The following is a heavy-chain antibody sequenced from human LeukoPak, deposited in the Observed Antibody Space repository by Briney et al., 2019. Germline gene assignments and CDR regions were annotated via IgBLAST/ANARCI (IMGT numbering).Heavy chain of an antibody. CDR3: AKGYSWTTSDAFDI. J-gene: IGHJ3*02. CDR2: ISSSGGST. D-gene: IGHD1-1*01. Sequence: GGSLRLSCAASGFTFSSYAMSWVRQAPGKGLEWVSGISSSGGSTYYADSVTGRFTISRDNAKNSLYLQMNSLRAEDMAVYDCAKGYSWTTSDAFDIWGQGTMVTVSS. CDR1: GFTFSSYA. V-gene: IGHV3-23*01.